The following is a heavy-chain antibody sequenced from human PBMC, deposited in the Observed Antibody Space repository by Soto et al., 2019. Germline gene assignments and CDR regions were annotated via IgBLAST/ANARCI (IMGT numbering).Heavy chain of an antibody. CDR1: GYPFTTYA. CDR2: VNVGSGNT. D-gene: IGHD2-2*01. CDR3: ARGYQLQWGGSWRY. V-gene: IGHV1-3*01. Sequence: QVQLVQSGAEVKKPGASVKVSCKASGYPFTTYAIHWVRQAPGQSLEWVGWVNVGSGNTEYSQRFQGRVSITRDTSATTAYMELRRLRSEDTAVYFCARGYQLQWGGSWRYWGQGTLVTVSS. J-gene: IGHJ4*02.